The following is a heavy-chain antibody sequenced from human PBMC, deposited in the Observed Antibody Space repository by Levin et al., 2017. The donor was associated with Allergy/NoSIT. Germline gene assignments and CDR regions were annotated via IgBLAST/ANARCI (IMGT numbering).Heavy chain of an antibody. D-gene: IGHD3-3*01. CDR2: IYYSGST. Sequence: PSETLSLTCTVSGGSISSYYWSWIRQPPGKGLEWIGYIYYSGSTNYNPSLKSRVTISVDTSKNQFSLKLSSVTAADTAVYYCAGASRSDVWSGYSIRWFDPWGQGTLVTVSS. CDR3: AGASRSDVWSGYSIRWFDP. CDR1: GGSISSYY. J-gene: IGHJ5*02. V-gene: IGHV4-59*01.